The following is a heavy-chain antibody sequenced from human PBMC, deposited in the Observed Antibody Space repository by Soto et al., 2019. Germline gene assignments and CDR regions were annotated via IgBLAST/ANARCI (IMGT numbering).Heavy chain of an antibody. CDR3: AKARPDYIVVVVADYYYGMDV. D-gene: IGHD2-15*01. V-gene: IGHV3-23*01. Sequence: GGSLRLSCAASGFTFSNYEMHWVRQAPGKGLEYVSGISNNGGSTYYADSVKGRFTISRDNSKNTLYLQMNSLRAEDTAVYYCAKARPDYIVVVVADYYYGMDVWGQGTTVNVCS. CDR1: GFTFSNYE. J-gene: IGHJ6*02. CDR2: ISNNGGST.